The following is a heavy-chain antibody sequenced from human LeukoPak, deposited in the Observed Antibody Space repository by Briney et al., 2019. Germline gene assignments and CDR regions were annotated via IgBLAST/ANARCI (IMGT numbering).Heavy chain of an antibody. CDR2: ISSSGSTI. V-gene: IGHV3-11*01. J-gene: IGHJ6*04. CDR1: GFTFSDYY. D-gene: IGHD2-2*01. CDR3: AKDACRSTSCSMDV. Sequence: KAGGSLRLSCAASGFTFSDYYMSWIRQAPGKGLEWVSYISSSGSTIYYADSVKGRFTISRDNAKNSLYLQMNSLRAEDTAVYYCAKDACRSTSCSMDVWGKGTTVTVSS.